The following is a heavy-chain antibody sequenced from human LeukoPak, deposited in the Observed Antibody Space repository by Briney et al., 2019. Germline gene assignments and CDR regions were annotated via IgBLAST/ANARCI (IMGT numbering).Heavy chain of an antibody. V-gene: IGHV3-53*01. D-gene: IGHD2-15*01. Sequence: GGSLRLSCVASGFTFSRSWMSWVRRAPGKGLEWVAIIYSDRRTFYAVSVQGRFTISRDDSKNTLFLQMDSLRAEDTAIYYCARDSAFSSYSYWGQGALVTVSS. CDR1: GFTFSRSW. CDR3: ARDSAFSSYSY. CDR2: IYSDRRT. J-gene: IGHJ4*02.